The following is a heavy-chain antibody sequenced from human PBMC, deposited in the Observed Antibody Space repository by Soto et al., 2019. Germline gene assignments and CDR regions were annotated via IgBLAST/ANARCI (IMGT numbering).Heavy chain of an antibody. D-gene: IGHD2-21*01. CDR2: RKQDGSER. CDR1: GCRLGNYW. J-gene: IGHJ5*02. Sequence: GVSLRLSCSAAGCRLGNYWMSWVRQAPGEGPEWVANRKQDGSERNYVDSVKGRFTISRDNAENSLYLQMNSLRVEDTGVYYCASARHIGPWGQGTLVTVSS. V-gene: IGHV3-7*01. CDR3: ASARHIGP.